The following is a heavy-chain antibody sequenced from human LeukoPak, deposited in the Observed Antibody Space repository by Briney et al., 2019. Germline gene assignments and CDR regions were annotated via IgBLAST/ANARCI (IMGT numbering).Heavy chain of an antibody. V-gene: IGHV4-59*01. Sequence: SETLSLTCTVSGGSISSYYWSWIRQPPGKGLEWVGYIYYSGSTNYNPSLKSRVTISVDTSKNQFSLKLSSVTAADTAVYYCAREKSTHCFAPGGQGPLVTVSS. CDR3: AREKSTHCFAP. CDR2: IYYSGST. J-gene: IGHJ5*02. CDR1: GGSISSYY. D-gene: IGHD5/OR15-5a*01.